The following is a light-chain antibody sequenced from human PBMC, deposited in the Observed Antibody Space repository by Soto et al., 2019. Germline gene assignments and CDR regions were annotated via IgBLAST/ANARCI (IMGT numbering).Light chain of an antibody. V-gene: IGKV1-5*03. Sequence: DIQMTQSPAILSASVGDRVTITCRASQSISSWLAWYQQKPGKAPKLLIYKASSLESGVPSRFGGSGSGTEFTLTISIQQPDDFATDYCHQYNSYPFTFGPGTKVDIK. CDR2: KAS. CDR3: HQYNSYPFT. J-gene: IGKJ3*01. CDR1: QSISSW.